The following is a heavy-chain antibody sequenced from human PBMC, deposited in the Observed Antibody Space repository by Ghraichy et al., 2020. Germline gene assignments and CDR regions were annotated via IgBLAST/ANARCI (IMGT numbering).Heavy chain of an antibody. CDR1: GFTFSSYW. D-gene: IGHD3-10*01. V-gene: IGHV3-7*01. CDR3: ARIIGSRFDN. CDR2: IKGDGSEK. Sequence: ESLNISCGASGFTFSSYWMSWVRQAPGKGLEWVAKIKGDGSEKHYLDSVKGRFTISRDNAKNSLYLQMNNLRAEDTAVYYCARIIGSRFDNWGQGTLGTVSS. J-gene: IGHJ4*02.